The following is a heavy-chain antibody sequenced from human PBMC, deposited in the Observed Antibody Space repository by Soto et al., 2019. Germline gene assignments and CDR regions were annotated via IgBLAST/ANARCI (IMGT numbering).Heavy chain of an antibody. Sequence: SDTLALTCTVSGGSISSYYWSWIRQPPGKGLEWIGYIYYSGSTNYNPSLKSRVTISVDTSKNQFSLKLSSVTAADTAVYYCARGGVVVKGNWFDPWGQGTLVTVSS. J-gene: IGHJ5*02. CDR2: IYYSGST. CDR3: ARGGVVVKGNWFDP. V-gene: IGHV4-59*01. CDR1: GGSISSYY. D-gene: IGHD3-22*01.